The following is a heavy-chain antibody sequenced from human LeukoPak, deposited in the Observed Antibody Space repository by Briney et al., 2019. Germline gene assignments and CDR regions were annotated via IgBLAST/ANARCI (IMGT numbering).Heavy chain of an antibody. Sequence: PGRSLRLSCAASGFSFSSYGMPWVRQAPGKGLEWVAVLWYDGSREYYADSVKGRFTISRDNSKNTLYLQMNSLRAEDTAVYYCARTWDYMDVWGKGTTVTVSS. V-gene: IGHV3-33*01. CDR3: ARTWDYMDV. CDR1: GFSFSSYG. J-gene: IGHJ6*03. D-gene: IGHD1-26*01. CDR2: LWYDGSRE.